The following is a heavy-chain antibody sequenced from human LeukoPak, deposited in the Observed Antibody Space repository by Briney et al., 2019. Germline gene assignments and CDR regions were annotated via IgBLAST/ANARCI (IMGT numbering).Heavy chain of an antibody. J-gene: IGHJ6*03. CDR3: ASDTAMVIYYYYYVDV. CDR2: ISGSGGST. V-gene: IGHV3-23*01. CDR1: GFTFSSYA. D-gene: IGHD5-18*01. Sequence: GGSLRLSCAASGFTFSSYAMSWVRQAPGKGLEWVSAISGSGGSTYYADSVKGRFTISRDNSENTLYLQMNSLRAEDTAVYYCASDTAMVIYYYYYVDVWGKGTTVTVSS.